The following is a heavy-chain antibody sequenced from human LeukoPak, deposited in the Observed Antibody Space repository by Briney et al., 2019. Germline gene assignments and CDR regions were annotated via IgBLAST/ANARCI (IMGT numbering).Heavy chain of an antibody. V-gene: IGHV1-8*03. CDR1: GYTFTSYD. Sequence: ASVKVSCKASGYTFTSYDINWVRQATGQGLEWMGWMYPNSGNTGYAQKFQGRVTITRNTSISTAYMGLSSLRSEDTAVYYCARGHFRGWLVYYYYYYMDVWGKGTTVTVSS. J-gene: IGHJ6*03. CDR3: ARGHFRGWLVYYYYYYMDV. CDR2: MYPNSGNT. D-gene: IGHD6-19*01.